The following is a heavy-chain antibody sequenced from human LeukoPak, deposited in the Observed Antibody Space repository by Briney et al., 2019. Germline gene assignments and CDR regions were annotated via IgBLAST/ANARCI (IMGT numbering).Heavy chain of an antibody. CDR1: GGSINSYY. J-gene: IGHJ3*02. CDR2: IHYTGST. D-gene: IGHD3-9*01. CDR3: ARGRYFDWSESAVFDI. V-gene: IGHV4-59*01. Sequence: SETLSPTCTVSGGSINSYYWSWIRQPPGKGLECIGYIHYTGSTNYNPSLKSRVNISVDTSKNQFSLKLSYVTAADTGVYYCARGRYFDWSESAVFDIWGQGTMVTVSS.